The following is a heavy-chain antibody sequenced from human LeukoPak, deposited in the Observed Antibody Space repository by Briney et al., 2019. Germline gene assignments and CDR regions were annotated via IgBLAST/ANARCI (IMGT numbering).Heavy chain of an antibody. CDR3: ARQGYGGNPQGAADY. V-gene: IGHV1-18*01. CDR2: ISAYNGNT. Sequence: GAPVKVSCKASGYTFTSYGISWVRQAPGQGLEWMGWISAYNGNTNYAQKLQGRVTMTTDTSTSTAYMELRSLRSDDTAVYYCARQGYGGNPQGAADYWGQGTLVTVSS. CDR1: GYTFTSYG. D-gene: IGHD4-23*01. J-gene: IGHJ4*02.